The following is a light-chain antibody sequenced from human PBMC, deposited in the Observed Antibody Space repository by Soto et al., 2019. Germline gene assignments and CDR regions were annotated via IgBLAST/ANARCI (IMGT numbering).Light chain of an antibody. V-gene: IGLV2-14*03. J-gene: IGLJ1*01. CDR3: SSYTLPSILL. CDR1: SSDIGGYDF. CDR2: DVS. Sequence: QSVLTQPASVSGSRGQSLTISCTGTSSDIGGYDFVSWYQQHPGKAPKLMIYDVSNRPSGVSNRFSGSKSGNTASLTISGLQAEDEADYYCSSYTLPSILLFASGTKVTVL.